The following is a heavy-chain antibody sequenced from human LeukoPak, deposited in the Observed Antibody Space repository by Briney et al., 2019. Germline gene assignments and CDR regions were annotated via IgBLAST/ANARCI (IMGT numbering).Heavy chain of an antibody. V-gene: IGHV4-4*02. J-gene: IGHJ4*02. Sequence: SETLSLTCAVSGGSISSGNWWSWVRQPPGKGLEWIGEIYHSGSTNYNPSLKSRVTISVDKSKNQFSLNMNSVTAADTAVYYCVTSTVMDEYCFDYWAQGTLVTVSS. D-gene: IGHD4-17*01. CDR3: VTSTVMDEYCFDY. CDR2: IYHSGST. CDR1: GGSISSGNW.